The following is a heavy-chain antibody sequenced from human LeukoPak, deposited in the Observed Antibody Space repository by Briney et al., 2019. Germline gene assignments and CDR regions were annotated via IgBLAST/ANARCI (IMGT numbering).Heavy chain of an antibody. CDR2: ISSSSSYI. Sequence: GGSLRLSCAASGFTFSSYSMKWVRQAPGKGLEWVSSISSSSSYIYYADSVKGRFTISRDNAKNSLYLQMNSLRAEDTAVYYCARQAKGIAAAGIGDWGQGTLVTVSS. V-gene: IGHV3-21*01. CDR3: ARQAKGIAAAGIGD. J-gene: IGHJ4*02. CDR1: GFTFSSYS. D-gene: IGHD6-13*01.